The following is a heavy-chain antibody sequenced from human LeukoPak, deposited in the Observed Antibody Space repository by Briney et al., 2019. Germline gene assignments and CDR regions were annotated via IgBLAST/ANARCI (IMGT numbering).Heavy chain of an antibody. CDR2: IYTSGST. V-gene: IGHV4-61*02. J-gene: IGHJ2*01. D-gene: IGHD4-17*01. CDR1: GGSISSGSYY. CDR3: ARELGDYIGWYFDL. Sequence: PSETLSLTCTVSGGSISSGSYYWSWIRQPAGKGLEWIGRIYTSGSTNYNPSLKSRVTISVDTSKNQFSLKLSSVTAADTAVYYCARELGDYIGWYFDLWGRGTLVTVSS.